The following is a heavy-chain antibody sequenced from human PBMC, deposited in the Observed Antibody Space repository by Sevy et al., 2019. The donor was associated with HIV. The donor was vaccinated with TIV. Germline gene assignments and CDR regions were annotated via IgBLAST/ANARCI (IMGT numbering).Heavy chain of an antibody. CDR3: SKDAYSSGWYPSDY. V-gene: IGHV3-23*01. CDR2: ISGSGGST. D-gene: IGHD6-19*01. J-gene: IGHJ4*02. CDR1: GFTFSSYA. Sequence: GGYLRLSCAASGFTFSSYAMSCVRQAPGKGLEWVSAISGSGGSTYYADSVKGRFTISRDNSKNTLYQQMNSLRVEDTAVYYCSKDAYSSGWYPSDYWGQGTLVNVSS.